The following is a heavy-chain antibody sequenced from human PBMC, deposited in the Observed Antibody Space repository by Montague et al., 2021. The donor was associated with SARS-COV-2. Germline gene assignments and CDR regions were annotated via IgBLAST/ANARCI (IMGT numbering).Heavy chain of an antibody. CDR1: GFTFSNYW. CDR2: IQQGGNEK. D-gene: IGHD6-19*01. CDR3: ARVDQDSRGWYDY. Sequence: SLRLSCAASGFTFSNYWMSWVRQAPGKGLEWVANIQQGGNEKYYVDSVKGRFTISRDNVKKSLFMPMNSLRAGDTAVYYRARVDQDSRGWYDYWGQGTLVTVSS. V-gene: IGHV3-7*01. J-gene: IGHJ4*02.